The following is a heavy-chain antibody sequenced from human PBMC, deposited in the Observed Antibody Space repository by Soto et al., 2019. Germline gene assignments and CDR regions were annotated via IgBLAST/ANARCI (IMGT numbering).Heavy chain of an antibody. CDR2: ISAYNGNT. J-gene: IGHJ4*02. D-gene: IGHD5-18*01. CDR1: GYTFTSYG. Sequence: ASVKVSCKASGYTFTSYGISWVRQAAGQGLEWMGWISAYNGNTNYAQKLQGRVTMTTDTSTNTAYMELRSLRSDDTAVYYCARLGGYSYGYVGLVDYWGQGTLVTVSS. V-gene: IGHV1-18*01. CDR3: ARLGGYSYGYVGLVDY.